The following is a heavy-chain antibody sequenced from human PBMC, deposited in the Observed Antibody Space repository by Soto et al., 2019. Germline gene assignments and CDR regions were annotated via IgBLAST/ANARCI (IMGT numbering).Heavy chain of an antibody. Sequence: QVQLQVSGPGLVKTSATLSLSCTVSTGSSDSFYWSWIRQPPGKGLEWIGYFFYTGSTNHNPSLKGRVTISLDMSSSQFSLSLTSVTAADTAMYYCARSRDGYNLNPIDQWGQGLLVTVSS. V-gene: IGHV4-59*01. CDR2: FFYTGST. D-gene: IGHD5-12*01. J-gene: IGHJ4*02. CDR3: ARSRDGYNLNPIDQ. CDR1: TGSSDSFY.